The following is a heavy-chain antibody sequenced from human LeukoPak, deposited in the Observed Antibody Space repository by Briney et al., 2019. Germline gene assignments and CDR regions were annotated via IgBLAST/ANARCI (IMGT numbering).Heavy chain of an antibody. V-gene: IGHV4-34*01. CDR2: INHSGST. Sequence: SETLSLTCAVYGGSFSTYYWSWIRQPPGKGLEWIGEINHSGSTTYNPSLESRVTISIDPSNTQFSLKLSSVTAADTAVYYCAGYYYGTENYHNHPNFDYWGQGTLVTVSS. CDR3: AGYYYGTENYHNHPNFDY. CDR1: GGSFSTYY. J-gene: IGHJ4*02. D-gene: IGHD3-10*01.